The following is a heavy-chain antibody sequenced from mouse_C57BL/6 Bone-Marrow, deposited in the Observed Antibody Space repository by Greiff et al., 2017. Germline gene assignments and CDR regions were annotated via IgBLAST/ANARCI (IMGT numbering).Heavy chain of an antibody. D-gene: IGHD2-4*01. CDR3: TTNYGGAYFDY. V-gene: IGHV14-4*01. J-gene: IGHJ2*01. CDR1: GFNIKDDY. CDR2: IDPENGDT. Sequence: EVQLVESGAELVRPGASVKLSCTASGFNIKDDYMHWVKQRPEQGLEWIGWIDPENGDTEYASKFQGKATITADTSSNTAYLQLSSLTSEDTAVYYCTTNYGGAYFDYWGQGTTLTVSS.